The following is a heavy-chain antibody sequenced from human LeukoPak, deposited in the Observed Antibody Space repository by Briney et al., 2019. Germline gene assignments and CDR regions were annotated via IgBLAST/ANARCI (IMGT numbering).Heavy chain of an antibody. CDR3: ARGGSKPEAKYGY. V-gene: IGHV4-59*01. CDR2: IYYSGTT. CDR1: GGSISSYY. Sequence: SETLSLTCTVSGGSISSYYWSWIRQPPGKGLEWIGYIYYSGTTNYNPSLKSRVTISVDTSKNQFSLKLSSVTAADTAVYYCARGGSKPEAKYGYWGQGPLVTVS. D-gene: IGHD1-14*01. J-gene: IGHJ4*02.